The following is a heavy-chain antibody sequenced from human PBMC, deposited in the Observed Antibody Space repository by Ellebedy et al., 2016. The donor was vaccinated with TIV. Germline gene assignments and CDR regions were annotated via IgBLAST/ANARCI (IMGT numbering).Heavy chain of an antibody. D-gene: IGHD6-13*01. Sequence: SETLSLXCTVSGGSISSNYWSWIRQTPGKGLEWIGYIYYSGTTNYNPSLKSRVTMSVDTSKNQFSLNLSSVTAADTAVYYCAKLGNPAQAAAATGSWGQGTLVTVSS. J-gene: IGHJ5*02. CDR1: GGSISSNY. CDR2: IYYSGTT. CDR3: AKLGNPAQAAAATGS. V-gene: IGHV4-59*01.